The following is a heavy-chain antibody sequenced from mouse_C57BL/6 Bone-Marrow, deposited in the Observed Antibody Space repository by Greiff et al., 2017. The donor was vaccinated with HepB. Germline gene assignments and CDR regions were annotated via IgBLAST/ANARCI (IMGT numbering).Heavy chain of an antibody. CDR1: GYTFTSYW. V-gene: IGHV1-61*01. D-gene: IGHD1-1*02. J-gene: IGHJ3*01. CDR3: ARTRYGSYVDWFAY. Sequence: QVQLQPPGAELVRPGSSVKLSCKASGYTFTSYWLDWVKQRPGQGLEWIGNIYPSDSETHYNQKFKDKATLTVDKSSSTAYMQLSSLTSEDSAVYYCARTRYGSYVDWFAYWGQGTLVTVSA. CDR2: IYPSDSET.